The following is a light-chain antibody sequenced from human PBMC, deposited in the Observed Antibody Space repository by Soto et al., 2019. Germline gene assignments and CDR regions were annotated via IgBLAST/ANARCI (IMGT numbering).Light chain of an antibody. CDR1: QSVSSY. CDR3: QQRSYYYT. Sequence: EIVLTQSPATLSLSPGERATLSCRASQSVSSYLAWYQQKPGQAPRLLIYDASNRATGIPARFSGSGSGTDFTLTISSLEPEDSAVYYCQQRSYYYTFGQGTKLEIK. V-gene: IGKV3-11*01. CDR2: DAS. J-gene: IGKJ2*01.